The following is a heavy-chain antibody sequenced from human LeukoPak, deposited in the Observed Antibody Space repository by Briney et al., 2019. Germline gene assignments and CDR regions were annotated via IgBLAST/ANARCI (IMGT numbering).Heavy chain of an antibody. Sequence: SETLSLTCTVSGGSISSGSYYWSWIRQPAGKGLEWIGRIYTSGSTNYNPSPKSRVTISVDTSKNQFSLKLSSVTAADTAVYYCARDVIVVVPAAIQPYYYYYYMDVWGKGTTVTVSS. CDR2: IYTSGST. D-gene: IGHD2-2*01. CDR3: ARDVIVVVPAAIQPYYYYYYMDV. V-gene: IGHV4-61*02. CDR1: GGSISSGSYY. J-gene: IGHJ6*03.